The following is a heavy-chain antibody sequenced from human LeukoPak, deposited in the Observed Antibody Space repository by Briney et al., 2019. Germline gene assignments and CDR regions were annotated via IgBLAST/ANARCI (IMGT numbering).Heavy chain of an antibody. CDR1: GDAISRYY. Sequence: SETLSLTCTVSGDAISRYYWNWIRQPAGKGLEWIGRIFTSGTTNYSPSLKSRVTMSVDTSKNQFSLNLSSVTAADTAVYYCARGKYSSTWTFDYWGQGTLVTVSS. V-gene: IGHV4-4*07. D-gene: IGHD6-13*01. J-gene: IGHJ4*02. CDR2: IFTSGTT. CDR3: ARGKYSSTWTFDY.